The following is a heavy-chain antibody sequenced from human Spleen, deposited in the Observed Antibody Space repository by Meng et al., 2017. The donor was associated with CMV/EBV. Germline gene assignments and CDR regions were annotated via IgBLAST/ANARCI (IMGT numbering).Heavy chain of an antibody. CDR3: ARARAMIDSSTSEEYYYYGMDV. V-gene: IGHV3-74*01. CDR1: GFTFSSYW. Sequence: GGSLRLSCAASGFTFSSYWMHWVRQAPGKGLVWVSRINSDGSSTSYADSVKGRFTISRDNAKNTLYLQMNSLRAEDTAVYYCARARAMIDSSTSEEYYYYGMDVWGQGTTVTVSS. D-gene: IGHD2-2*01. CDR2: INSDGSST. J-gene: IGHJ6*02.